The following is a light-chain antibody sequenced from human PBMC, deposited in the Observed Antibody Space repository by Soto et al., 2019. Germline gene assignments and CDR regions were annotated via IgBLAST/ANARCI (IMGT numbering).Light chain of an antibody. CDR3: QQYGTSPPT. Sequence: EIVLTQSPGTLSLSPGERATLSCRASQSVSRSSLAWYQQKPGQAPRLLIYGASSRATDIPDRFSGSGSGTDFTLIVSRLEPEDFAVYFCQQYGTSPPTFGPGTKGAIK. J-gene: IGKJ3*01. V-gene: IGKV3-20*01. CDR1: QSVSRSS. CDR2: GAS.